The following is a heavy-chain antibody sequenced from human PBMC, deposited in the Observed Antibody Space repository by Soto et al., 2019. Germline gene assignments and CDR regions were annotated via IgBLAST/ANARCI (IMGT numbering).Heavy chain of an antibody. Sequence: GGSLRLSCAASGFTFSSYGMHWVRQAPGKGLEWVAVISYDGSNKYYADSVKGRFTISRDNSKNTLYLQMNSLRAEDTAVYYCAKRFRVPYGYWGQGALVTVSS. J-gene: IGHJ4*02. V-gene: IGHV3-30*18. CDR3: AKRFRVPYGY. CDR1: GFTFSSYG. CDR2: ISYDGSNK. D-gene: IGHD3-10*01.